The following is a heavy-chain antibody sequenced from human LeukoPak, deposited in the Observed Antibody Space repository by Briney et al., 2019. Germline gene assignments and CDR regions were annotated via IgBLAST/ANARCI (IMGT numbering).Heavy chain of an antibody. D-gene: IGHD3-22*01. CDR2: ISSSSSYT. J-gene: IGHJ4*02. Sequence: GGSLRLSCAASGFTFSDYYMSWIRQAPGKGLEWVSYISSSSSYTNYVDSVKGRFTISRDNAKNSLYLQMNSLRAEDTAVYYCARSAYYYDSSGYYYVDYWGQGTLVTVSS. V-gene: IGHV3-11*06. CDR3: ARSAYYYDSSGYYYVDY. CDR1: GFTFSDYY.